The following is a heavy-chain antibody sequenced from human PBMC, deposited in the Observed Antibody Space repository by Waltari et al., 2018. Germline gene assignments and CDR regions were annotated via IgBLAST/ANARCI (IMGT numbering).Heavy chain of an antibody. Sequence: QVQLQQWGAGLLKPSETLSLTCAVYGGSFSGYYWSWIRQPPGKGLEWIGEINHSGSTNSNPSLKSRVTISVDTSKNQFSLKLSSVTAADTAVYYCARGPPTVTFDYWGQGTLVTVSS. CDR2: INHSGST. D-gene: IGHD4-17*01. CDR1: GGSFSGYY. J-gene: IGHJ4*02. V-gene: IGHV4-34*01. CDR3: ARGPPTVTFDY.